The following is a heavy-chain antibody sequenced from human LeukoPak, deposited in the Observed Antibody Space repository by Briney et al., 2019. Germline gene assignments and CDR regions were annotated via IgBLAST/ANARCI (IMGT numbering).Heavy chain of an antibody. CDR3: AKAVRVVPAAI. CDR2: ISGSGGST. D-gene: IGHD2-2*01. V-gene: IGHV3-23*01. CDR1: GFTFSSYA. J-gene: IGHJ4*02. Sequence: GGSLRLSCAASGFTFSSYAMSWVRQAPEKGLEWVSAISGSGGSTYYADSVKGRFTISRDNSKNTLYLQMNSLRAEDTAVYYCAKAVRVVPAAIWGQGTLVTVSS.